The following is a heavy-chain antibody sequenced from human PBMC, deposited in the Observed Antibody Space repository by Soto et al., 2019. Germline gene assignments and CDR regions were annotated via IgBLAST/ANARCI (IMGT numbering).Heavy chain of an antibody. V-gene: IGHV4-59*08. CDR1: GGSISSYY. J-gene: IGHJ6*02. D-gene: IGHD3-10*01. Sequence: QVQLQESGPGLVKPSETLSLSCTVSGGSISSYYWSWFRQSPGKRMEWIGYVHHSWGSSYNPSLQGRGAISPDTSKSQFSLKVTSVTATDTAVYYCARQGFGPLHGLVDVWGQGTTVTVSS. CDR2: VHHSWGS. CDR3: ARQGFGPLHGLVDV.